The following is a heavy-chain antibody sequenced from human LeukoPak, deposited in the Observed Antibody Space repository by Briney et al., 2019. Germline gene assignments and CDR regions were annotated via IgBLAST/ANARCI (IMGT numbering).Heavy chain of an antibody. CDR3: ARGLTGGGTR. CDR1: GFTFSSYA. J-gene: IGHJ4*02. Sequence: GRSLRLSCAASGFTFSSYAMHWVRQAPGKGLEWVAVISYDGSNKYYADSVKGRFTISRDNAKNSLYLQMNSLRAEDTAVYYCARGLTGGGTRWGQGTLVTVSS. D-gene: IGHD1-14*01. CDR2: ISYDGSNK. V-gene: IGHV3-30-3*01.